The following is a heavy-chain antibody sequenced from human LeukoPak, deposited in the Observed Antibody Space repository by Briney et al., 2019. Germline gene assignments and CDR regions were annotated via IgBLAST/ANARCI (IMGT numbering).Heavy chain of an antibody. CDR3: AKDRGTFRWGSSAFDY. V-gene: IGHV3-9*01. J-gene: IGHJ4*02. CDR1: GFTFNDYA. CDR2: ISWNSNSI. Sequence: PGGSLRLSCAVSGFTFNDYAMHWVRQAPGKGLEWVSSISWNSNSIGYVDSVKGRLIISRDNAKNSLYLQMNSLRAEDTALYYCAKDRGTFRWGSSAFDYWGQGTLVTVSS. D-gene: IGHD1-7*01.